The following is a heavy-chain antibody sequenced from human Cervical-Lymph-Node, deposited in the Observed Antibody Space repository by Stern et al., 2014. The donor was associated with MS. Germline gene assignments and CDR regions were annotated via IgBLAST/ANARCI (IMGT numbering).Heavy chain of an antibody. CDR2: TDPSGGGS. D-gene: IGHD6-19*01. CDR3: ARDLFRSEDYTGGCPNY. CDR1: GYTFPNFY. V-gene: IGHV1-46*03. J-gene: IGHJ4*02. Sequence: VQLVQSGAEVKKPGASVKVSCKANGYTFPNFYIHWLRQAPGQGLEWMGITDPSGGGSTYAQKFQGRVTMTRDTSTSTVYMELSSLRSEDTAVYYCARDLFRSEDYTGGCPNYWGQGSLVTVSS.